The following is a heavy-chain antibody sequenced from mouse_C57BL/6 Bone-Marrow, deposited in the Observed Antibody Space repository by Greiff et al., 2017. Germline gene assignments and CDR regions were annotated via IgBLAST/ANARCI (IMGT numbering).Heavy chain of an antibody. CDR1: GFSLTSYG. CDR2: IWSDGST. Sequence: VQVVESGPGLVAPSQSLSITCTVSGFSLTSYGVHWVRQPPGKGLEWLVVIWSDGSTTYNSALKSRLSISKDNSKSQVFLKMNSLQTDDTAMYYCARHGGNYFRWYFDVWGTGTTVTVSS. CDR3: ARHGGNYFRWYFDV. D-gene: IGHD2-1*01. V-gene: IGHV2-6-1*01. J-gene: IGHJ1*03.